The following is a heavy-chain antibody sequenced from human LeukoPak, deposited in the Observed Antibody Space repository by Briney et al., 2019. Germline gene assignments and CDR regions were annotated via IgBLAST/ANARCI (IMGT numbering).Heavy chain of an antibody. J-gene: IGHJ5*02. CDR1: GGPISSYY. V-gene: IGHV4-59*01. D-gene: IGHD6-19*01. CDR3: ARDSSGLMWFDP. CDR2: IYYSGST. Sequence: SETLSLTCTVSGGPISSYYWSWIRQPPGKGLEWIGYIYYSGSTNYNPSLKSRVTISVDTSKNQFSLKLSSETAADTAVYYCARDSSGLMWFDPWGQGTLVTVSS.